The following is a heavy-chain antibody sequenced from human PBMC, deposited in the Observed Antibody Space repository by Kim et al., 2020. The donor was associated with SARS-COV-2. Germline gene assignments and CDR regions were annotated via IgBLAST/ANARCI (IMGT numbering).Heavy chain of an antibody. V-gene: IGHV4-61*01. D-gene: IGHD3-3*01. J-gene: IGHJ5*02. CDR1: GGSVSSGSYY. CDR2: IYYSGST. CDR3: ARTQITYDSNWFDP. Sequence: SETLSLTCTVSGGSVSSGSYYWSWIRQPPGKGLEWIGYIYYSGSTNYNPSLKSRVTISVDTSKNQFSLKLSSVTAADTAVYYCARTQITYDSNWFDPWG.